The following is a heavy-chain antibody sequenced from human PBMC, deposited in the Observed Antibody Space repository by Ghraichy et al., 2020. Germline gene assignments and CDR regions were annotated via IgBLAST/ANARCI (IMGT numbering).Heavy chain of an antibody. J-gene: IGHJ6*02. CDR1: GFTFSTYA. CDR3: ARDIKSSYWSYYYYAMDV. CDR2: ISCDGSNK. Sequence: GESLNISCAASGFTFSTYAMDWVRQAPGKGLEWVAVISCDGSNKYYADSVKGRFTISRDNSKNTVYLQMNSLRAEDTALYYCARDIKSSYWSYYYYAMDVCGQGTTVTVSS. V-gene: IGHV3-30-3*01. D-gene: IGHD6-13*01.